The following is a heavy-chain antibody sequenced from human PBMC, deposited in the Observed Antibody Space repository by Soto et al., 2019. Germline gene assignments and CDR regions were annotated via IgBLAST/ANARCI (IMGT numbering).Heavy chain of an antibody. J-gene: IGHJ4*02. V-gene: IGHV3-43*01. CDR3: AKDDIGSIDS. CDR1: GFTFEHYF. D-gene: IGHD5-12*01. Sequence: GGSLRLSCAASGFTFEHYFMHWVRQTPGKGLEWVALIVRDGGTTHYTASVKGRFTISRDNSKSSLSLQMNSLRTEDTALYYCAKDDIGSIDSWGQGTLVTVSS. CDR2: IVRDGGTT.